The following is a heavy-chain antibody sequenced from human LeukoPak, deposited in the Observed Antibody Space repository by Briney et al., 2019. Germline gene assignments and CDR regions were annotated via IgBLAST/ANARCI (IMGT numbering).Heavy chain of an antibody. CDR1: GGSLRGYY. CDR3: ARENYNYYF. J-gene: IGHJ4*02. Sequence: PSETLSLTCAVYGGSLRGYYWSWIRHPPGEGLEWIGEINHSGSTNYNPSLKSRVTISVDTSKNQFSLRPTSVTAADTAVYYCARENYNYYFWGQGTLVTVSS. CDR2: INHSGST. D-gene: IGHD5-24*01. V-gene: IGHV4-34*01.